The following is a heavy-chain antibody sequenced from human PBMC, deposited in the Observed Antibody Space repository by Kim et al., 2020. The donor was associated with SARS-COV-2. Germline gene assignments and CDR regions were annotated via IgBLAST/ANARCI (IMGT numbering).Heavy chain of an antibody. J-gene: IGHJ4*02. Sequence: EQKFQGRVTMTRDTSTSTVYMELSSLRSEDTAVYYCARTRPHGDYIFDYWGQGTLVTVSS. CDR3: ARTRPHGDYIFDY. D-gene: IGHD4-17*01. V-gene: IGHV1-46*01.